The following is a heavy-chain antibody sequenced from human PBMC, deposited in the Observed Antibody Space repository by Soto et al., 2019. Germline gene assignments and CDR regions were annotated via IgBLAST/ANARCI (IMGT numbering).Heavy chain of an antibody. Sequence: PGESLKISCKGSGYSFTSYWIGWVRQMPGKGLEWMGIIYPGDSDTRYSPSFQGQGTISADKSISTAYLQWSSLKASDTAMYYCAGVMPQYYSSGYRPEGRFDPCGQGTLVTGSS. V-gene: IGHV5-51*01. CDR3: AGVMPQYYSSGYRPEGRFDP. CDR1: GYSFTSYW. D-gene: IGHD3-22*01. CDR2: IYPGDSDT. J-gene: IGHJ5*02.